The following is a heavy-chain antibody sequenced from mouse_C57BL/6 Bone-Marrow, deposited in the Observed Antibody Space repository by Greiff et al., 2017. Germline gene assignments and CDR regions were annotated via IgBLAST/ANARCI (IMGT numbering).Heavy chain of an antibody. V-gene: IGHV1-53*01. D-gene: IGHD1-1*01. J-gene: IGHJ3*01. CDR1: GYTFTSYW. CDR3: ARSGLRVVPSWFAY. Sequence: QVQLKQPGTELVKPGASVKLSCKASGYTFTSYWMHWVKQRPGQGLEWIGNINPSNGGTNYNEKFKSKATLTVDKSSSTAYMQLSSLTSEDSAVYYCARSGLRVVPSWFAYWGQGTLVTVSA. CDR2: INPSNGGT.